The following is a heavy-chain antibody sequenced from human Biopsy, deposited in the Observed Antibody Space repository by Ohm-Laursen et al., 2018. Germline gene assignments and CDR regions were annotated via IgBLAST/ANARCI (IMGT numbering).Heavy chain of an antibody. D-gene: IGHD6-13*01. Sequence: PSETLSLTCPVYGGSFNGYFWSWIRQPPGKGLEWIGDTTQSGSTNYSPSLKSRVTISVDTAKKQFSLSLRSVTAADTAVYYCARVPLPGIGAAYQGRFLYGMDVWGQGTTVSVSS. CDR3: ARVPLPGIGAAYQGRFLYGMDV. CDR1: GGSFNGYF. J-gene: IGHJ6*02. V-gene: IGHV4-34*01. CDR2: TTQSGST.